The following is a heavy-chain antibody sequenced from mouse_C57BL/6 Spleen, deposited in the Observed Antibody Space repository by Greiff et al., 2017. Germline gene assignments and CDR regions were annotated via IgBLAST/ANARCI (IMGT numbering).Heavy chain of an antibody. D-gene: IGHD2-1*01. CDR3: ARDYGNSNYYAMDY. CDR1: GYAFSSYW. J-gene: IGHJ4*01. V-gene: IGHV1-80*01. Sequence: QVQLQQSGAELVKPGASVKISCTASGYAFSSYWMNWVKQRPGKGLEWIGQIYPGDGDTNYNGKFKGKATLTADKSSSTAYMQLSSLTSEDSAVYFCARDYGNSNYYAMDYWGQGTSVTVSS. CDR2: IYPGDGDT.